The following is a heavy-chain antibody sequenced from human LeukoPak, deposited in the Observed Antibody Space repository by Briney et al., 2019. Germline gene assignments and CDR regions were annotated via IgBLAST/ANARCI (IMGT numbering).Heavy chain of an antibody. CDR1: GFTFSSYW. CDR2: ISYDGSNK. D-gene: IGHD6-19*01. J-gene: IGHJ6*02. CDR3: ARGIAVADHYYYYGMDV. V-gene: IGHV3-30-3*01. Sequence: QPGGSLRLSCAASGFTFSSYWMHWVRQAPGKGLEWVAVISYDGSNKYYADSVKGRFTISRDNSKNTLYLQMNSLRAEDTAVYYCARGIAVADHYYYYGMDVWGQGTTVTVSS.